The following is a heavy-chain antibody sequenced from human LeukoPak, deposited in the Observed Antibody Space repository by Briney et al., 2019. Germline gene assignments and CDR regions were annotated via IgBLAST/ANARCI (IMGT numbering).Heavy chain of an antibody. V-gene: IGHV3-7*01. Sequence: SCKASGYTFTSYGISWVRQAPGKGLEWVANIKQDGSEEYYVDSVKGRFTISRDNAKNSLYLQMNSLRAEDTAVYYCARSGPPYYYDSSGYYPDYYYYYYMDVWGKGTTVTVSS. D-gene: IGHD3-22*01. CDR3: ARSGPPYYYDSSGYYPDYYYYYYMDV. J-gene: IGHJ6*03. CDR2: IKQDGSEE. CDR1: GYTFTSYG.